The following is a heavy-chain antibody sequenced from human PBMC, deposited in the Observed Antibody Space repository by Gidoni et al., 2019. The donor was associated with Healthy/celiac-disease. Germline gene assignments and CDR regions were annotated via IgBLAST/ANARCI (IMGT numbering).Heavy chain of an antibody. CDR2: ISGSGGST. D-gene: IGHD5-12*01. CDR3: AKDLKAGWLQLYFDY. V-gene: IGHV3-23*01. CDR1: GFTFSSYA. J-gene: IGHJ4*02. Sequence: EVQLLESGGGWVQPGGSLRLACAASGFTFSSYAMSWVRQAPGKGLEWVSAISGSGGSTYYADSVKGRFTISRDNSKNTLYLQMNSLSAEDTAVYYCAKDLKAGWLQLYFDYWGQGTLVTVSS.